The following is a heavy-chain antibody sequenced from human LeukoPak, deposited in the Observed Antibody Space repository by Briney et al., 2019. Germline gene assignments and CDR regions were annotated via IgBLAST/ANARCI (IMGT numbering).Heavy chain of an antibody. CDR1: GGSISSSSYY. CDR3: ARGLFSV. CDR2: INHSGST. J-gene: IGHJ4*02. V-gene: IGHV4-39*07. Sequence: PSETLSLTCTVSGGSISSSSYYWGWIRQPPGKGLEWIGEINHSGSTNYNPSLKSRVTISVDTSKNQFSLKLSSVTAADTAVYYCARGLFSVWGQGTLVTVSS.